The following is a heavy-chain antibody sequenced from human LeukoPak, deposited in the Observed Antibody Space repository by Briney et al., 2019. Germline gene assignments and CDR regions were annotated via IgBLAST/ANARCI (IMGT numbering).Heavy chain of an antibody. Sequence: PGGSLRLSCAASGFTFSSYEMNWVRQAPGKGLEWVSYISSSGSTIYYADSVKGRFTISRDNAKNSLYLQMNSLRAEDTAVYYCARARVGCTNYAFDIWGQGTMVTVSS. CDR3: ARARVGCTNYAFDI. J-gene: IGHJ3*02. CDR1: GFTFSSYE. CDR2: ISSSGSTI. V-gene: IGHV3-48*03. D-gene: IGHD2-8*01.